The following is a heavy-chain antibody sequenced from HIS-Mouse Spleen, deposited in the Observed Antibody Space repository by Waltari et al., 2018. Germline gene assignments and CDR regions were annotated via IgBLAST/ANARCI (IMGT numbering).Heavy chain of an antibody. J-gene: IGHJ2*01. V-gene: IGHV4-39*07. D-gene: IGHD6-13*01. CDR1: GGSISSSSYY. CDR3: AREIPYSSSWYDWYFDL. CDR2: NYYRGNN. Sequence: QLQLQESGPGLVKPSETLSLTCTVSGGSISSSSYYWGWLRQPPGKGLEGIGRNYYRGNNHYNPSLKSRVTISVDTSKNQFSLKLSSVTAADTAVYYCAREIPYSSSWYDWYFDLWGRGTLVTVSS.